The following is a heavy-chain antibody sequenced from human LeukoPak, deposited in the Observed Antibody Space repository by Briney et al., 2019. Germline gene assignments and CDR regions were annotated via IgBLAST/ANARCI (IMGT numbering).Heavy chain of an antibody. CDR2: IKQDGSEK. V-gene: IGHV3-7*01. Sequence: GGSLRLSCAASGFTFSSYWMSWVRQAPGKGLEWVANIKQDGSEKYYVDSVKGRFTISRDNAKNPLYLQMNSLRAEDTAVYYCARDQSSYYYYYMDVWGKGTTVTISS. CDR1: GFTFSSYW. CDR3: ARDQSSYYYYYMDV. J-gene: IGHJ6*03. D-gene: IGHD2-2*01.